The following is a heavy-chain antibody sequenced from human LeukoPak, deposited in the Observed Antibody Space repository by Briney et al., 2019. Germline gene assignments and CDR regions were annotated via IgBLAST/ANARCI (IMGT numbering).Heavy chain of an antibody. J-gene: IGHJ5*02. CDR1: GFTFSSYA. Sequence: GGSLRLSCAASGFTFSSYAMSWVRQAPGKGLEWVSAISGSGGSRYYADSVKGRFTISRDNSKNTLYLQMNSLRAEDTAVYYCARDRYYASGSYNWFDPWGQGTLVTVSS. V-gene: IGHV3-23*01. CDR2: ISGSGGSR. D-gene: IGHD3-10*01. CDR3: ARDRYYASGSYNWFDP.